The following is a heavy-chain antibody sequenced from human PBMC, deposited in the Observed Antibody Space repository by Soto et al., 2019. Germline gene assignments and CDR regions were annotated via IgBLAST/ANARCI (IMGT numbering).Heavy chain of an antibody. D-gene: IGHD3-10*01. J-gene: IGHJ5*02. CDR2: IIPIFGTA. Sequence: SVKVSCKASGGTFSSYAISWVRQAPGQGLEWMGGIIPIFGTANYAQKFQGRVTITADKSTSTAYMELSSLRSEDTAVYYCARESITMVRGVNTHNWFDPWGQGTLVTVSS. CDR1: GGTFSSYA. V-gene: IGHV1-69*06. CDR3: ARESITMVRGVNTHNWFDP.